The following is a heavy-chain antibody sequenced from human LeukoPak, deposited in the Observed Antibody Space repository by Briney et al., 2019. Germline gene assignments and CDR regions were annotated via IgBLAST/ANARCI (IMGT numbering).Heavy chain of an antibody. D-gene: IGHD1-26*01. CDR2: IYYSGST. CDR1: GGSISSYY. Sequence: PSETLSLTCTVSGGSISSYYWSWIRQPPGKGLEWIGYIYYSGSTNYNPSLKSRVTISVDTSKNQFSLKLSSVTAADTAVYYCARDLAGSAGATPKYYYYMDVWGQGTLVTVSS. V-gene: IGHV4-59*01. CDR3: ARDLAGSAGATPKYYYYMDV. J-gene: IGHJ6*03.